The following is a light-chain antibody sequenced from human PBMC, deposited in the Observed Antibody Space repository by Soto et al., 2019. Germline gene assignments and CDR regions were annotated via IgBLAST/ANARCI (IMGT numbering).Light chain of an antibody. J-gene: IGLJ2*01. CDR1: SSDVGGYNF. CDR2: EVS. Sequence: QSALTQPASVSGSPGQSITISCTGTSSDVGGYNFVSWYQQHPGKAPKLMIYEVSNRPSGVSYRFSGSKSGNTASLTISGLQAEDEADYYCSSYTSSVTLVFGGGTKVTGL. CDR3: SSYTSSVTLV. V-gene: IGLV2-14*01.